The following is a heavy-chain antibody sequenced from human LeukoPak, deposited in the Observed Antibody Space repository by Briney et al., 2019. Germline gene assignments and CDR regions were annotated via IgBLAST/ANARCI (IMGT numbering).Heavy chain of an antibody. CDR2: IYYRGST. J-gene: IGHJ4*02. CDR1: GGSTSNYY. CDR3: ARVQSGYSYGPFDY. V-gene: IGHV4-59*01. D-gene: IGHD5-18*01. Sequence: SETLSLTCTVSGGSTSNYYWTWMRQPPGKRVEWIGYIYYRGSTNYNPSLKSRVTISVDTSKNQFSLKLSSVTAADTAVYYCARVQSGYSYGPFDYWGQGTLVAVSS.